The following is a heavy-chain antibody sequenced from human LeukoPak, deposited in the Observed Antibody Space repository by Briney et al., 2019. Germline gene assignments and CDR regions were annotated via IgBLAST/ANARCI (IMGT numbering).Heavy chain of an antibody. J-gene: IGHJ6*02. CDR3: ARITTIAVADYYYGMDV. Sequence: GASVKVSCKASGYTFTSYGISWVRQAPGQGLEWMGWISAYNGNTNYAQKLQGRVTMTTDTSTSTAYMELRSPRSDDTAVYYCARITTIAVADYYYGMDVWGQGTTVTVSS. V-gene: IGHV1-18*01. D-gene: IGHD6-19*01. CDR2: ISAYNGNT. CDR1: GYTFTSYG.